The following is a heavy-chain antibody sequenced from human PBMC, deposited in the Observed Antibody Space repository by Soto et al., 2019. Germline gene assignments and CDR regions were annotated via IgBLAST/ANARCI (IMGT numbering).Heavy chain of an antibody. J-gene: IGHJ4*02. Sequence: QITLKESGPALVKPTQTLTLTGSFSGFSLSTRGVGVGWIRQPPGKAREWLALIFWDEDKWYSPSLRSRLNITEDTSKNHVVLTMTNMDPVDTATYYCAHRSPGYPYSFAQWGQGTLVTVSS. CDR2: IFWDEDK. CDR3: AHRSPGYPYSFAQ. CDR1: GFSLSTRGVG. D-gene: IGHD5-12*01. V-gene: IGHV2-5*02.